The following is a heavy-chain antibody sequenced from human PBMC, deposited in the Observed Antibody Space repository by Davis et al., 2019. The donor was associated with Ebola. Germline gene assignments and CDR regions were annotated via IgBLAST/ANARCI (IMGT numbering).Heavy chain of an antibody. CDR3: ARGGEGGPYYYGMDV. J-gene: IGHJ6*02. V-gene: IGHV1-46*01. CDR2: INPSGGSI. Sequence: ASVKVSCKASGYTFTSYGISWVRQAPGQGLEWMGIINPSGGSISYAQKFQGRVTMTRDTSTSTVYMELSSLRSEDTAVYYCARGGEGGPYYYGMDVWGQGTTVTVSS. D-gene: IGHD2-15*01. CDR1: GYTFTSYG.